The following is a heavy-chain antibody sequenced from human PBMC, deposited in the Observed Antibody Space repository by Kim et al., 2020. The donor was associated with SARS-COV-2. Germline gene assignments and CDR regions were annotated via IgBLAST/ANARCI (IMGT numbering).Heavy chain of an antibody. D-gene: IGHD6-6*01. CDR3: VGYSSSANFDY. J-gene: IGHJ4*02. CDR2: ISYDGSNK. Sequence: GGSLRLSCAASGFTFSSYAMHWVRQAPGKGLEWVAVISYDGSNKYYADSVKGRFTISRDNSKNTLYLQMNSLRAEDTAVYYCVGYSSSANFDYWGQGTLVTVSS. CDR1: GFTFSSYA. V-gene: IGHV3-30-3*01.